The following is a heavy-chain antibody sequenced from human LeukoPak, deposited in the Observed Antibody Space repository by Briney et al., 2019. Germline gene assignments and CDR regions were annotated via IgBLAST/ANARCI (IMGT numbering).Heavy chain of an antibody. V-gene: IGHV4-34*01. Sequence: SETLSLTCAVYGGSFSGYYWSWIRQPPGKGLEWIGEINHSGSTNYNPSLKSRVTISVDTSKNQFSLKLSSVTAADTAVYYCARVEVPYDSSGYPYYMDVWGKGTTVTVSS. CDR1: GGSFSGYY. J-gene: IGHJ6*03. D-gene: IGHD3-22*01. CDR3: ARVEVPYDSSGYPYYMDV. CDR2: INHSGST.